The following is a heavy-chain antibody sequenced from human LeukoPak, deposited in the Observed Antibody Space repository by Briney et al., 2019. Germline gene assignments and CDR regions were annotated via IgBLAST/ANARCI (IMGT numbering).Heavy chain of an antibody. CDR3: ARRARVLLWFGESPYYFDY. CDR1: GFTFSNYG. V-gene: IGHV3-30*04. J-gene: IGHJ4*02. Sequence: GGSLRLSCAASGFTFSNYGLHWVRQAPGEGLEWVSLISYDGRDIQYAHSVKGRFTISRDNAKNSLYLQMNSLRAEDTAVYYCARRARVLLWFGESPYYFDYWGQGTLVTVSS. D-gene: IGHD3-10*01. CDR2: ISYDGRDI.